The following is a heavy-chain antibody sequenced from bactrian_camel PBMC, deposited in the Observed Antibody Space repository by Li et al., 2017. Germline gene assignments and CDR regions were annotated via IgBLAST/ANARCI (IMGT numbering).Heavy chain of an antibody. CDR1: RGFDDAYAE. Sequence: HVQLVESGGGPVQIGGSLTLACAASRGFDDAYAEWGWFRQAPGAQCEMVASISPDGKEYYSNSVKGRFTISQDSARNTLYLQMNNLEPEDTAMYYCAADPTSCVGGHWFPHSWEYKYWGQGTQVTVS. J-gene: IGHJ4*01. CDR2: ISPDGKE. D-gene: IGHD1*01. CDR3: AADPTSCVGGHWFPHSWEYKY. V-gene: IGHV3S53*01.